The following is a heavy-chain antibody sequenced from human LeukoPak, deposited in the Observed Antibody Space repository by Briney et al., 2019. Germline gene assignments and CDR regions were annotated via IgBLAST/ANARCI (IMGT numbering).Heavy chain of an antibody. CDR2: MNPNSGNT. D-gene: IGHD6-13*01. Sequence: ASVKVSCKASGYTFTSYDINWVRQATGQGLEWMGWMNPNSGNTGYAQKFQGRVTMTRNTSISTAYMELSSLRSEDTAVYYCARAVGDSSSWVYYFDYWGQGTLVTASS. J-gene: IGHJ4*02. CDR1: GYTFTSYD. CDR3: ARAVGDSSSWVYYFDY. V-gene: IGHV1-8*01.